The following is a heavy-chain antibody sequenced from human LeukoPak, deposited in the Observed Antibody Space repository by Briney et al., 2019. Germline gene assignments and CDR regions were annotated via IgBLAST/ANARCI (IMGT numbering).Heavy chain of an antibody. CDR3: ARGLMWGFES. Sequence: GGSLRLSCAVSGFTVRSNYISWVRQAPGKGLEWVSVIYSGGTRHYGDSVRDRFAISRDNSKNTVYLQMDSLRVEDTAVYYCARGLMWGFESWGQGTLVTVSS. CDR1: GFTVRSNY. V-gene: IGHV3-66*01. J-gene: IGHJ5*01. D-gene: IGHD2-8*01. CDR2: IYSGGTR.